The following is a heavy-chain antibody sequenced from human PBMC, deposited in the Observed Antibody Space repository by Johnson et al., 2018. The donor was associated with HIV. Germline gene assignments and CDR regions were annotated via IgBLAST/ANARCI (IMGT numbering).Heavy chain of an antibody. CDR2: INWNGGST. CDR3: ARDRGYVWGVTGDASDI. Sequence: MLLVESGGGVVQPGRSLRLSCAASGFTFDDYCMSWVRQAPGKGLEWVSGINWNGGSTGYADSVKGRFTISRDNAKNSLYLQMNSLRAEDTALYYCARDRGYVWGVTGDASDIWGQGTMVTVSS. CDR1: GFTFDDYC. D-gene: IGHD3-16*01. V-gene: IGHV3-20*04. J-gene: IGHJ3*02.